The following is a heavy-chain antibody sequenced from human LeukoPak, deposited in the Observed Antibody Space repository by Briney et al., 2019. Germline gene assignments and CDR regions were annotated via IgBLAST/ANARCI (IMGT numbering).Heavy chain of an antibody. CDR3: ARLPYYDFWSGYGYYYYMDV. D-gene: IGHD3-3*01. J-gene: IGHJ6*03. CDR1: GYSFTSYW. V-gene: IGHV5-51*01. Sequence: GESLKISCKGSGYSFTSYWIGWVRQMPGKGLEWMGIIYPGDSDTRYSPSFQGRVTISADKSISTAYLQWSSLKASDTAMYYCARLPYYDFWSGYGYYYYMDVWGKGTTVTVSS. CDR2: IYPGDSDT.